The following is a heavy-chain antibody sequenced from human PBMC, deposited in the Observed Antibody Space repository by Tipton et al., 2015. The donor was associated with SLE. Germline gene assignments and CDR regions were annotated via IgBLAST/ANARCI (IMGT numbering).Heavy chain of an antibody. CDR3: ARVGLITPDAFDI. V-gene: IGHV4-4*08. D-gene: IGHD5-24*01. J-gene: IGHJ3*02. Sequence: TLSLTCTVSGASFNSNYLTWVRQPPGKGLGWIGYLYTSGTTKYNPPPQSRVTISVDTPKNQFSLKLNSVTAADTAVYYCARVGLITPDAFDIWGEGTMVTVSS. CDR1: GASFNSNY. CDR2: LYTSGTT.